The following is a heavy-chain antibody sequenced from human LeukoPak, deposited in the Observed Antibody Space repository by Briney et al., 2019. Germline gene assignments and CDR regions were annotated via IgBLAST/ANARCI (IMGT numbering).Heavy chain of an antibody. CDR2: ISGSGGST. V-gene: IGHV3-23*01. D-gene: IGHD2-21*02. J-gene: IGHJ4*02. Sequence: GGSLRLSCAASGFTFSSYAMSWVRQAPGKGLEWVSAISGSGGSTYYADSVKGRFTISGDNSKNTLYLQMNSLRAEDTAVYYCAKDPHIVVVTAIQQNYFDYWGQGTLVTVSS. CDR1: GFTFSSYA. CDR3: AKDPHIVVVTAIQQNYFDY.